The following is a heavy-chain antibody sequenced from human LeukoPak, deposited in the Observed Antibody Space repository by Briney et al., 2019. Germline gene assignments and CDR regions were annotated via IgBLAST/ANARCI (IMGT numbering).Heavy chain of an antibody. CDR3: AKDIGLGEVYYYYGMDV. D-gene: IGHD3-10*01. CDR2: ISYDGSNK. CDR1: GFTFSSYG. Sequence: PGGSLRLSCAASGFTFSSYGMHWVRQAPGKGLEWVAVISYDGSNKYYADSVKGRFTISRDNSKSTLYLQMNSLRAEDTAVYYCAKDIGLGEVYYYYGMDVWGQGTTVTVSS. V-gene: IGHV3-30*18. J-gene: IGHJ6*02.